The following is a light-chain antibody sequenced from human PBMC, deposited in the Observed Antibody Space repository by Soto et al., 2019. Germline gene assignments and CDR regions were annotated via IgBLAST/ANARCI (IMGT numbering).Light chain of an antibody. J-gene: IGKJ5*01. V-gene: IGKV1-9*01. CDR1: QGISNY. Sequence: DIQLTQSPSFLSASVGDRVTITCRASQGISNYLAWYHQKPGKAPKLLIHTASTLQSGGPSRFSGSGSGTEFTLTISSLQPEDFATYYCQQRHSYPITFGQGTRLETK. CDR3: QQRHSYPIT. CDR2: TAS.